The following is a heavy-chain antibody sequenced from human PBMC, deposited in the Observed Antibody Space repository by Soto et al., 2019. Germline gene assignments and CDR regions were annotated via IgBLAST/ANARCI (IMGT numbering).Heavy chain of an antibody. J-gene: IGHJ4*02. CDR2: ISSSSGTKV. V-gene: IGHV3-21*02. D-gene: IGHD2-21*01. CDR3: AKDNVEV. Sequence: EVQLVESGGGLVKPGGSLRLSCAASGFSFSSYSMNWVRQAPGKGLEWLSRISSSSGTKVDYADSVKGRFTISRDNAKSTLYLQMNSLRDEDTAVYFCAKDNVEVWGQGTLVTVSS. CDR1: GFSFSSYS.